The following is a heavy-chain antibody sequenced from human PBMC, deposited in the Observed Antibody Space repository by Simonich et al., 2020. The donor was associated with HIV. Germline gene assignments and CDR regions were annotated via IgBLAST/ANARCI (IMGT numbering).Heavy chain of an antibody. Sequence: QVQLQESGPGLVKPSETLSLTCAVSGYSLSSGSYWGWFRLPPGKGLEWIGGIYHSGTTNSNPSLKSRVTRSVDTSKNPFSQKLSSVTAADTAVYYCASGYYYDSSGYPWYYYGMDVWGQGTTVTVSS. D-gene: IGHD3-22*01. CDR2: IYHSGTT. J-gene: IGHJ6*02. CDR3: ASGYYYDSSGYPWYYYGMDV. CDR1: GYSLSSGSY. V-gene: IGHV4-38-2*01.